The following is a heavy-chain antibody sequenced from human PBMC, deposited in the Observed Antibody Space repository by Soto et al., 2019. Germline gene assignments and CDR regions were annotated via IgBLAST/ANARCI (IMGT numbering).Heavy chain of an antibody. CDR1: GGSISSGGYY. V-gene: IGHV4-31*03. CDR3: ASAQVRDYYDSIGYSNWFDP. J-gene: IGHJ5*02. Sequence: QVQLQESGPGLVKPSQTLSLTCTVSGGSISSGGYYWSWIRQHPGKGLEWIGYIYYSGSTYYNPSLKSRVTIPVDTSKNQFSLTLSSVTAAVTAVYYCASAQVRDYYDSIGYSNWFDPCCQGTLVTVSS. CDR2: IYYSGST. D-gene: IGHD3-22*01.